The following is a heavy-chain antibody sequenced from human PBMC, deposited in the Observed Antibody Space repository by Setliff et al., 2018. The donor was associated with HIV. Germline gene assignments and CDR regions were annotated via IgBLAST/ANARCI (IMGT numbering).Heavy chain of an antibody. CDR1: GYTFTSYA. J-gene: IGHJ6*02. D-gene: IGHD5-12*01. Sequence: ASVKVSCKASGYTFTSYAIHWVRQAPGQSLEWMGWINAGYGNTGYAQKFQGRVTITRNTSISTAYMELSSLRSEDTAVYYCARGSLATIKYYYYGMDVWGQGTTVTVSS. V-gene: IGHV1-3*01. CDR3: ARGSLATIKYYYYGMDV. CDR2: INAGYGNT.